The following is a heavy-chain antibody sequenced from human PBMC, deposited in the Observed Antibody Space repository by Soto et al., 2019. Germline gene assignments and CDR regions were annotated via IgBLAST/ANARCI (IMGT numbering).Heavy chain of an antibody. CDR1: GFIFSNYG. CDR2: ISYDGSNT. J-gene: IGHJ3*02. V-gene: IGHV3-30*18. CDR3: AKGSRHGQWLADDAFAI. D-gene: IGHD6-19*01. Sequence: QVQLVESGGGVVQPGRSLRLSCGASGFIFSNYGMNWVRQAPGKGLEWVAVISYDGSNTYYADSVKGRFTISRDNSKTTMYLQMNSLRPEDTAVYYCAKGSRHGQWLADDAFAIWGQGTMVTVSS.